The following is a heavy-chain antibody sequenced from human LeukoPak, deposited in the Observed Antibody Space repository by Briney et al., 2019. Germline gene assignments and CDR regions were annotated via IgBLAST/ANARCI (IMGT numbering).Heavy chain of an antibody. J-gene: IGHJ4*02. Sequence: GGSLRLSCAASGFTFNNYVMNWVRQAPGKGLEWVSGISGSGNSTYYVDSVKGRFTISRDNPKNTLYLQMNSLRAEDTAVYYCAGAALDYWGQGTLVTVSS. CDR2: ISGSGNST. CDR3: AGAALDY. D-gene: IGHD6-13*01. CDR1: GFTFNNYV. V-gene: IGHV3-23*01.